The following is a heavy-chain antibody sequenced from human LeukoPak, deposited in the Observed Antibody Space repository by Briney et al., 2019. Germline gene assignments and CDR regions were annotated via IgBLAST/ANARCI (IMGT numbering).Heavy chain of an antibody. Sequence: PGGSLRLSCAASGFTFSDYAMSWVRQAPGKGLEWVSAVSGSGRSTYYADSVKGRFTISRDTSKNTLYLQMNSLRAEDTAVYYCASGYSSGWHYTNYCRQGSLVTVSS. V-gene: IGHV3-23*01. CDR1: GFTFSDYA. D-gene: IGHD6-19*01. J-gene: IGHJ4*02. CDR3: ASGYSSGWHYTNY. CDR2: VSGSGRST.